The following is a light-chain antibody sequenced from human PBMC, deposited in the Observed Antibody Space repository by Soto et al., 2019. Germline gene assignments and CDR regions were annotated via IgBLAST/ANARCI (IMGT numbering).Light chain of an antibody. J-gene: IGKJ1*01. CDR1: QSISNW. V-gene: IGKV1-5*03. Sequence: DTQMTQSPSTLSASVGDRVTITCRASQSISNWLAWFQQKPGKAPKLLIYKASSLESGVPSRFSGSGSGTEFTRTISSLQPDDFATKYGQQDHSYPWTFGQGTKVEIK. CDR2: KAS. CDR3: QQDHSYPWT.